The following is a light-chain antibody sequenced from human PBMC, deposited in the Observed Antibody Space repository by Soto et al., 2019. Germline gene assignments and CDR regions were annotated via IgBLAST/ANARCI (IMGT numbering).Light chain of an antibody. V-gene: IGLV2-14*01. CDR2: DVT. CDR3: SSYSSTSTLDV. Sequence: QSALTQPASVSGSPGQSITISCTGTSIDVGGYNYVSWYQQHPDKAPKLMIYDVTNRPSGVSNRFSGSKSGNTASLTISGLQAEDEADYFCSSYSSTSTLDVFGTGTQLTVL. CDR1: SIDVGGYNY. J-gene: IGLJ7*01.